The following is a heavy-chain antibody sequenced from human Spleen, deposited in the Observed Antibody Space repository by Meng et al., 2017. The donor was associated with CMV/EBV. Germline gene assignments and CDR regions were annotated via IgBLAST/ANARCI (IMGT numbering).Heavy chain of an antibody. V-gene: IGHV3-48*03. Sequence: GGSLRLSCAASGFTFSAYEMNWVRQAPGKGLEWVLYISSSGSTTYYADSVKGRFTISRDNAKKSLYLQMNSLRAEDTAVYYCARGRGDNWYYYGMDVWGQGTTVTVSS. J-gene: IGHJ6*02. CDR2: ISSSGSTT. CDR1: GFTFSAYE. CDR3: ARGRGDNWYYYGMDV. D-gene: IGHD1-1*01.